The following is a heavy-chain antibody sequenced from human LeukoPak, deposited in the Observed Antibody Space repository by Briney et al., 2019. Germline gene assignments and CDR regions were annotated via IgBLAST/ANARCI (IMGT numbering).Heavy chain of an antibody. D-gene: IGHD3-22*01. Sequence: GRSLRLSCAASGFTFSSFGMSWVRQAPGKGLEWVAVISYDGSNKHYADSVKGRFTISRDNSRNTLYLQMNSLRAEDTAVYYCAKVGHFGNNYDSSGYPHYYFDYWGQGTLVTVSS. V-gene: IGHV3-30*18. J-gene: IGHJ4*02. CDR1: GFTFSSFG. CDR2: ISYDGSNK. CDR3: AKVGHFGNNYDSSGYPHYYFDY.